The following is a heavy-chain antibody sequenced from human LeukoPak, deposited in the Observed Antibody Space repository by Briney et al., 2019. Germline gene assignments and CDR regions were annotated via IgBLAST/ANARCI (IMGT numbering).Heavy chain of an antibody. J-gene: IGHJ4*02. CDR3: TRGDCSSTDCYGRY. CDR2: INPNGGTT. D-gene: IGHD2-2*01. V-gene: IGHV1-46*03. CDR1: GYTFTSYY. Sequence: GASVKVSCKASGYTFTSYYIHWVRQAPGQGLEWMGIINPNGGTTTYAQKFQGRVTMTSDTSTSAVYMELSSLRSEDTAVYYCTRGDCSSTDCYGRYWGQGTLVTVSS.